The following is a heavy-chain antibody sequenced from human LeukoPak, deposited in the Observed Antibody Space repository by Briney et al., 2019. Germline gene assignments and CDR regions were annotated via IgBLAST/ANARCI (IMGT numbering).Heavy chain of an antibody. CDR3: ARDRRPSSWLGVGP. J-gene: IGHJ5*02. V-gene: IGHV3-23*01. D-gene: IGHD6-13*01. CDR2: ISNSGDRT. Sequence: GGSLRLSCAASGFTFRNSASSWIRQAPGKGLEWVSTISNSGDRTLYADSVKGRFLISRDNSKNSLHLQMNSLRAGDTAVYYCARDRRPSSWLGVGPWGQGTLVTVSS. CDR1: GFTFRNSA.